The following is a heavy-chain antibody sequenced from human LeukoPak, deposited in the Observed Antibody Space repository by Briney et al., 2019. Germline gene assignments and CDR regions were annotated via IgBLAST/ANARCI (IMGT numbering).Heavy chain of an antibody. CDR3: ARNLPYNYYGSGSYYTAIDY. Sequence: GGSLRLSCAASGSTFSSYSMNWVREAPGKGLEWVSSISSSSSYIYYADSVKGRFTISRDNAKNSLYLQMNSPRAEDTAVYYCARNLPYNYYGSGSYYTAIDYWGQGTLVTVSS. V-gene: IGHV3-21*01. D-gene: IGHD3-10*01. CDR1: GSTFSSYS. J-gene: IGHJ4*02. CDR2: ISSSSSYI.